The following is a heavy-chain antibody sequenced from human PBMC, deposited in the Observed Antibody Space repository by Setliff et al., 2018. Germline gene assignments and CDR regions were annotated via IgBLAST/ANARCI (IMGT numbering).Heavy chain of an antibody. D-gene: IGHD3-16*01. CDR2: INPNSGGT. CDR1: GYTFSGYY. V-gene: IGHV1-2*06. J-gene: IGHJ3*01. CDR3: ARSDHLVVDGFDV. Sequence: RASVKVSCKASGYTFSGYYMHWVRQAPGQGLEWMGQINPNSGGTNYAQRFQGRVSMTRDTSITTAYMELTRLTSDDMAVYFCARSDHLVVDGFDVWGQGTMVTVSS.